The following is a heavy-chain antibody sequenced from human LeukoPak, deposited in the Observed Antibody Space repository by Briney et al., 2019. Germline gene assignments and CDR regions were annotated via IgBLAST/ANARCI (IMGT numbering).Heavy chain of an antibody. J-gene: IGHJ4*02. D-gene: IGHD3-10*01. V-gene: IGHV3-53*01. CDR2: IYSGGST. CDR1: GFTFGDYA. Sequence: GGSLRLSCTASGFTFGDYAMTWVRQAPGKGLESVSVIYSGGSTYYAESVRGRFTISRDNSKNTLYLQMNSLRVEDTAVYYCARVGGHWGQGTLVTVSS. CDR3: ARVGGH.